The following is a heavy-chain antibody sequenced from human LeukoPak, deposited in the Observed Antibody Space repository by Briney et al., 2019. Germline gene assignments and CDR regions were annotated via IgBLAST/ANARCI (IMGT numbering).Heavy chain of an antibody. D-gene: IGHD1-26*01. CDR3: ARDWELVDY. CDR1: GFTFNNYS. CDR2: ISSSSSHI. J-gene: IGHJ4*02. V-gene: IGHV3-21*06. Sequence: NPGGSLRLSCAASGFTFNNYSMNWVRQAPGKGLEWVSSISSSSSHIYYADSVKGRFTISRDNAKNSLYLQMNSPRAEDTAVYYCARDWELVDYWGQGTLVTVSS.